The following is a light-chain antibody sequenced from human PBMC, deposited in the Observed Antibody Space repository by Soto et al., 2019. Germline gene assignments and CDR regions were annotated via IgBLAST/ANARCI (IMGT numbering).Light chain of an antibody. CDR1: QSVLYSSNNKNY. V-gene: IGKV4-1*01. Sequence: DIVMTQSPDSLAVSLGERATINCKSSQSVLYSSNNKNYLAWYQQKPGQPPKLLIYWASTRESGVPARFSGRGYGTDFTLTIRSRQAEDVALYYSQQYYSTQPKFGQGTKVDIK. CDR2: WAS. CDR3: QQYYSTQPK. J-gene: IGKJ1*01.